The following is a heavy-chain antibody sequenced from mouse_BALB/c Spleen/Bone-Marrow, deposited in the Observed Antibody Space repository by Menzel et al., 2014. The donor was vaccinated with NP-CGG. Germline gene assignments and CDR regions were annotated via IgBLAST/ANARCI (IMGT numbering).Heavy chain of an antibody. CDR1: GYTFTSYT. V-gene: IGHV1-4*01. CDR2: INPSSSYT. D-gene: IGHD2-3*01. Sequence: VKLMESGAELARPGASVKMSCKASGYTFTSYTMHWVKQRPGQGLEWIGFINPSSSYTNYNQKFKDKATLTADKSSSTAYMQLSSLTSEDSAVYYCARRDDGYVFFDYWGQGTTLTVSS. CDR3: ARRDDGYVFFDY. J-gene: IGHJ2*01.